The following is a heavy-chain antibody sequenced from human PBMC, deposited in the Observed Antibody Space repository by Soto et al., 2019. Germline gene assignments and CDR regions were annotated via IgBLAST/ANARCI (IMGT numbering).Heavy chain of an antibody. J-gene: IGHJ4*02. CDR1: GFIFSSYW. D-gene: IGHD3-10*01. CDR3: TKGGPYYSAPFDQ. Sequence: GGSLRLSCAASGFIFSSYWMHWVRQAPGKGLVWISRIKFDGTDITYEDSVKGRFTVSRDNARNTLYLQMDSLTAEDTAVYCCTKGGPYYSAPFDQWGQGTVVTVSS. CDR2: IKFDGTDI. V-gene: IGHV3-74*01.